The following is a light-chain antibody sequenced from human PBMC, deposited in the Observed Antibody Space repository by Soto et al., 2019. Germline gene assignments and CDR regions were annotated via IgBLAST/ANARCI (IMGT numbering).Light chain of an antibody. J-gene: IGLJ1*01. Sequence: LTPPPLVSVTPGQGVTISCSGSSSNIGSNYVYWYQQLPGTAPKLLIYRNNQRPSGVPDRFFGSKSGTSASLAISGLRSEDEADYYCSSWDDSLTTSYVFGTGTKVTVL. V-gene: IGLV1-47*01. CDR2: RNN. CDR3: SSWDDSLTTSYV. CDR1: SSNIGSNY.